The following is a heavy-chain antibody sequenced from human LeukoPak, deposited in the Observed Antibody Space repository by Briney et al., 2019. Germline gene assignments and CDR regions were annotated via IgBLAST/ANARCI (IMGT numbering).Heavy chain of an antibody. CDR3: VTSSGYRTSWGAFDI. Sequence: ASVKVSCKASGYTFTHYYMHWVRQAPGQGLEWMGWMGANSGGTNYAQRFQGRATMTRDTSISTAYLDLSSLTSDDTAVYYCVTSSGYRTSWGAFDIWGQGTMVTVSS. CDR1: GYTFTHYY. CDR2: MGANSGGT. J-gene: IGHJ3*02. V-gene: IGHV1-2*02. D-gene: IGHD6-13*01.